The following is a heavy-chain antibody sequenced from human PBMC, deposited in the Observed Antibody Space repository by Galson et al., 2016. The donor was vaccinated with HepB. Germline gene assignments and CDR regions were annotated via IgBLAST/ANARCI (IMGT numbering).Heavy chain of an antibody. CDR2: IFYSGST. CDR1: GGSISSSIYY. CDR3: AGRTISVAGKSFDY. Sequence: SETLSLTCTVSGGSISSSIYYWDWLRQPPGKGLEWIGSIFYSGSTHYNPSLKSRVTMSVDTSRNQFSLKLSSVTVADTAVFYCAGRTISVAGKSFDYWGQGALVAVSS. D-gene: IGHD6-19*01. V-gene: IGHV4-39*01. J-gene: IGHJ4*02.